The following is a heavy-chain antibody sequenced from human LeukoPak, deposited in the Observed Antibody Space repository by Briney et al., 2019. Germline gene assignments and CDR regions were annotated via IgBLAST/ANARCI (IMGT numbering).Heavy chain of an antibody. J-gene: IGHJ4*02. D-gene: IGHD5-12*01. CDR1: GYTLTDHY. CDR2: INPNTGGT. V-gene: IGHV1-2*02. CDR3: ARHLPTIDGIAWYYFEN. Sequence: ASVKVSCKASGYTLTDHYTHWVRQAPGQGFEWMGWINPNTGGTDYAQKFQDRIAISTNRSISTAYMEVTRLTSDDTALYYCARHLPTIDGIAWYYFENWGQGTLVTVS.